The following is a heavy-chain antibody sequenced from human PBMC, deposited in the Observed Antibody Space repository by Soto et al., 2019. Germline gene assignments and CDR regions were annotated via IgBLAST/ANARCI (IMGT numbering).Heavy chain of an antibody. J-gene: IGHJ5*01. CDR2: IWFDGSKE. CDR1: GLTFSSYG. CDR3: ARAVPAAKGWFDS. V-gene: IGHV3-33*01. Sequence: QVELVESGGGVVQPGGSLRLACAASGLTFSSYGMHWVRQAPGKGLEWVAVIWFDGSKEFYAASVEGRFTISRDNSKNMVYLEMNSPRDVDTAVYYCARAVPAAKGWFDSWGQGTLVTVSS. D-gene: IGHD2-2*01.